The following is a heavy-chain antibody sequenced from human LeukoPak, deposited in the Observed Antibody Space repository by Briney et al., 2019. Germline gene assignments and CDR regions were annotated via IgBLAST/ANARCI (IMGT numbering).Heavy chain of an antibody. Sequence: GGSVRLSCAASGFDFIDHAMHWVRQPPGKGLEWLAVISFDGNTKFYADSVRGRFTTSRDNSKNTLYVQMNSLRPDDTALYYCVRDNIGGAPDYLDYWGQGTLVTVSS. D-gene: IGHD3-16*01. J-gene: IGHJ4*02. CDR2: ISFDGNTK. V-gene: IGHV3-30-3*01. CDR1: GFDFIDHA. CDR3: VRDNIGGAPDYLDY.